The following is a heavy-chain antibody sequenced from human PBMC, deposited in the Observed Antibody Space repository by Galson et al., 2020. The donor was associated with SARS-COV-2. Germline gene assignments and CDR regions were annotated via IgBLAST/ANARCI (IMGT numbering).Heavy chain of an antibody. CDR2: INHSGSS. CDR1: GGSFSGYY. Sequence: SETLSLTCAVYGGSFSGYYWTWIRQPPGKGLEWIGEINHSGSSNYNPSLKIRVTISVYTSKNQFSLKLSSVTAADTGVYYCAKRNVLVWFGTLLLSNYTYGMDVWGQGTTVTVSS. J-gene: IGHJ6*02. CDR3: AKRNVLVWFGTLLLSNYTYGMDV. V-gene: IGHV4-34*01. D-gene: IGHD3-10*01.